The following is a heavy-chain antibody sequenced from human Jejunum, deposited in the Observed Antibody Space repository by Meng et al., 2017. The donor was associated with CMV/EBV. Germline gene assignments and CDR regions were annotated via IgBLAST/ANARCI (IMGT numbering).Heavy chain of an antibody. CDR3: ARDTFARRNGMDV. J-gene: IGHJ6*02. CDR1: GASITDSY. Sequence: VSGASITDSYWAWIRQTPGKGLEWIGYVYHTGTTHYNPSLKSRVAISADTSKNQFSLRLNSVTAADTALYYCARDTFARRNGMDVWGQGIAVTSP. V-gene: IGHV4-59*01. CDR2: VYHTGTT.